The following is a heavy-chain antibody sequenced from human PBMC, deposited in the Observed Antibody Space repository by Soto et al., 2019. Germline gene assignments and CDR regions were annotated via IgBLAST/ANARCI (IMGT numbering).Heavy chain of an antibody. Sequence: VQLVESGGGVVQPGRSLRLSCAASGFTFSSYAMHWVRQAPGKGLEGVAVISYDGSNKYYADSVKGRFTISRDNSKNTRYLQMNSLRAEDTAVYYCARGPERGTYCGGDCYSRLFDYWGQGTLVTVSS. J-gene: IGHJ4*02. CDR3: ARGPERGTYCGGDCYSRLFDY. CDR1: GFTFSSYA. D-gene: IGHD2-21*02. V-gene: IGHV3-30-3*01. CDR2: ISYDGSNK.